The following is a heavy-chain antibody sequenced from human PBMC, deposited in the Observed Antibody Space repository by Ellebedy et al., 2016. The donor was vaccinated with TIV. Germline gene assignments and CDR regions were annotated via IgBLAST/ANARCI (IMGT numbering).Heavy chain of an antibody. CDR3: AMTGSYGYPYPDY. CDR2: IYYSGST. V-gene: IGHV4-59*01. D-gene: IGHD5-18*01. Sequence: SETLSLXXTVSGGSISGYYWSWIRQPPGKGLEWIGFIYYSGSTNYNPSLKSRVTISVDTSKNQFSLKLSSVTAADTAVYYCAMTGSYGYPYPDYWGQGTLVTVSS. CDR1: GGSISGYY. J-gene: IGHJ4*02.